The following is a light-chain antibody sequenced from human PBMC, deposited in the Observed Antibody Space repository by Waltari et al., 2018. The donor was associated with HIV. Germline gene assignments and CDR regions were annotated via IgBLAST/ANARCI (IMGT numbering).Light chain of an antibody. CDR3: QQYNSDSYT. CDR2: MAS. Sequence: IQMTLSPSLLSVSVGDRVGPTCRASQNVDIWIAWYQQRPGRAPKLFIYMASTLEYGVPARFSGSGSGTNFTLTISSLQPDDFATYYCQQYNSDSYTFGQGTRLEIK. J-gene: IGKJ2*01. V-gene: IGKV1-5*03. CDR1: QNVDIW.